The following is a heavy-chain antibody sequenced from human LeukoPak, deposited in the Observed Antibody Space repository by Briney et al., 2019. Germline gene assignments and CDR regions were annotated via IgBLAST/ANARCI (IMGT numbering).Heavy chain of an antibody. CDR3: ARASSSGYRGADF. V-gene: IGHV3-7*01. D-gene: IGHD3-22*01. CDR1: GFIFSNAW. Sequence: GGSLRLSCAASGFIFSNAWMSWVRQAPGKGLEWVANIKQDGSEKYYVDSVKGRFTISRDNAKNSLYLQMHSLRAEDTAVYYCARASSSGYRGADFWGQGTLVTVSS. J-gene: IGHJ4*02. CDR2: IKQDGSEK.